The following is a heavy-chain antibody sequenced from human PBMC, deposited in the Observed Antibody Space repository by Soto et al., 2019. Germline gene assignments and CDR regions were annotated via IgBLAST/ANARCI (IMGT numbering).Heavy chain of an antibody. Sequence: SETLSLTCTVSGSSINSSGYYWGWIRQPPGKGLEWIGSMFYGVSTYYNPSLKSRVTVSVDTSKNQFSLNLRSVTAADTAVYYCARLPSRHLVDSWGQGTLVPVSS. CDR3: ARLPSRHLVDS. V-gene: IGHV4-39*01. D-gene: IGHD3-3*02. J-gene: IGHJ5*01. CDR2: MFYGVST. CDR1: GSSINSSGYY.